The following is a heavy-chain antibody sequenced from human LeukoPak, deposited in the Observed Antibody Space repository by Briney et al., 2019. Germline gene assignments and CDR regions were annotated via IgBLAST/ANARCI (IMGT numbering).Heavy chain of an antibody. V-gene: IGHV3-23*01. D-gene: IGHD3-22*01. CDR3: AKDGLHYYDTSFAETVHFDY. Sequence: PGGTLRLSCAASGFTFSGYGMSWVRQAEGKGLKWVSAISGSGGSTYYADSVKGRITISRDNSKKTLYLQMNSLRAEDPAVSYCAKDGLHYYDTSFAETVHFDYWGQGTLVTVSS. CDR1: GFTFSGYG. J-gene: IGHJ4*02. CDR2: ISGSGGST.